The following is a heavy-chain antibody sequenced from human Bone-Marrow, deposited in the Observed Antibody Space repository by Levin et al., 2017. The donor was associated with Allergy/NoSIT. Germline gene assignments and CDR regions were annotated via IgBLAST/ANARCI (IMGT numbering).Heavy chain of an antibody. V-gene: IGHV1-2*02. J-gene: IGHJ3*02. D-gene: IGHD6-19*01. CDR2: INPNSGDT. CDR3: ARISSAAFDM. Sequence: ASVKVSCKASGYTFTDYFIHWVRLAPGQGLEWMGWINPNSGDTDSSQNFQGTVTMTRDTSISTAYMEVTSLTSNDTALCYCARISSAAFDMWGQGTVVTVSS. CDR1: GYTFTDYF.